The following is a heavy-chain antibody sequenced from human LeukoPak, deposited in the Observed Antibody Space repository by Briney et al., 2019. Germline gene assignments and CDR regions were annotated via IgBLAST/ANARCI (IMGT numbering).Heavy chain of an antibody. D-gene: IGHD3-22*01. CDR3: ERDWGSIIVIGDN. CDR1: GYTFTVYG. CDR2: ISSNSDNT. Sequence: GASVNVSCKATGYTFTVYGISWVRQAPGQGLEWMGWISSNSDNTNYAQKLQGRVTMTTDTSTSTAYMELRSLRSDDTALYFCERDWGSIIVIGDNWAQGTLVTVSS. J-gene: IGHJ4*02. V-gene: IGHV1-18*01.